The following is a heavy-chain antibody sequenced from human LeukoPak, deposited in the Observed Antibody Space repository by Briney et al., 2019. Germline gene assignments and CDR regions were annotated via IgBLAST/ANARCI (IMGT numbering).Heavy chain of an antibody. J-gene: IGHJ6*03. D-gene: IGHD5-12*01. CDR2: IFYSGST. V-gene: IGHV4-39*07. Sequence: PSETLSLTCSVSGGSISSSSFYWVWIRQPPGKGLEWIGSIFYSGSTYYNPSLKSRVTISVDTSKNQFSLKLSSVTAADTAVYYCARGGEYSGFDCMDVWGKGTTVTISS. CDR1: GGSISSSSFY. CDR3: ARGGEYSGFDCMDV.